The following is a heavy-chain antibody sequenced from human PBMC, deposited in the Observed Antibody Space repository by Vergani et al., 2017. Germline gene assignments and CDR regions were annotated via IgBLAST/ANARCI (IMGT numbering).Heavy chain of an antibody. CDR1: GFTFSSYS. V-gene: IGHV3-21*01. D-gene: IGHD3-10*01. J-gene: IGHJ6*02. CDR2: ISSSSSYI. CDR3: ARLLWFGELFKGSYGMDV. Sequence: EVQLLESGGGLVQPGGSLRLSCAASGFTFSSYSMNWVRQAPGKGLEWVSSISSSSSYIYYADSVKGRFTISRDNAKNSLYLQMNSLRAEDTAVYYCARLLWFGELFKGSYGMDVWGQGTTVTVSS.